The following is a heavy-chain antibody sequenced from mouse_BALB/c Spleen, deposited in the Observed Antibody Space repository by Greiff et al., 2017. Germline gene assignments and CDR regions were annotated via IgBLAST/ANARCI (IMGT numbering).Heavy chain of an antibody. J-gene: IGHJ2*01. CDR2: ISCYNGAT. V-gene: IGHV1S34*01. D-gene: IGHD1-1*01. CDR3: ARGDDYYGSSYLFDY. Sequence: LVKTGASVKISCKASGYSFTGYYMHWVKQSHGKSLEWIGYISCYNGATSYNQKFKGKATFTVDTSSSTAYMQFNSLTSEDSAVYYCARGDDYYGSSYLFDYWGQGTTLTVSS. CDR1: GYSFTGYY.